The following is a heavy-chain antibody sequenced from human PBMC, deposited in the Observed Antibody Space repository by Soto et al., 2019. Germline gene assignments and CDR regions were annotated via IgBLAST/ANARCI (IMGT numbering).Heavy chain of an antibody. CDR3: ARGKVVPAAIGY. CDR2: ISYDGSNK. D-gene: IGHD2-2*01. Sequence: QVQLVESGGGVVQPGRSLRLSCAASGFTFSSYAMHWVRQAPGKGLEWVAVISYDGSNKYYADSVKGRFTKSRDNSKNTLYQQMNSLRAEDTAVYYCARGKVVPAAIGYWGQGTLVTVSS. J-gene: IGHJ4*02. V-gene: IGHV3-30-3*01. CDR1: GFTFSSYA.